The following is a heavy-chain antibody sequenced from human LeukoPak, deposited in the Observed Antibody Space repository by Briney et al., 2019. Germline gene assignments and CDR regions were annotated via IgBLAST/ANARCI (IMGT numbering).Heavy chain of an antibody. D-gene: IGHD6-19*01. CDR2: INPSGGST. V-gene: IGHV1-46*01. CDR3: ARVSVAGTLGDY. CDR1: GYTFTSYY. J-gene: IGHJ4*02. Sequence: ASVKVSCKASGYTFTSYYMHWVRQAPGQGLEWMGIINPSGGSTSYAQKFQGRVTMTRDTSTSTVYMELSSLRSEDTVVYYCARVSVAGTLGDYWGQGTLVTVSS.